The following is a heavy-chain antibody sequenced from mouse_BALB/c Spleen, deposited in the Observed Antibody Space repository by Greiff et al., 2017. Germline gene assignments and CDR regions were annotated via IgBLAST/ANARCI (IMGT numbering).Heavy chain of an antibody. Sequence: EVMLVESGGGLVQPGGSRKLSCAASGFTFSSFGMHWVRQAPEKGLEWVAYISSGRSTIYYADTVKGRFTISRDNPKNTLFLQMTSLRSEDTAMYYCARWGLLRAMDYWGQGTSVTVSS. J-gene: IGHJ4*01. D-gene: IGHD2-3*01. CDR3: ARWGLLRAMDY. V-gene: IGHV5-17*02. CDR2: ISSGRSTI. CDR1: GFTFSSFG.